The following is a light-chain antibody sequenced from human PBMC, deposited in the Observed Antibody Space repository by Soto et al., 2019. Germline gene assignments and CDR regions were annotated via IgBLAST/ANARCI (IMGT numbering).Light chain of an antibody. J-gene: IGKJ2*01. CDR1: ENISGW. V-gene: IGKV1-5*03. CDR2: AAS. Sequence: DIQMTQSPSTLSASVGDRVTITCRASENISGWLAWFQQKPGRAPKLLIFAASALEAGVPSRFSGGGSGTEFTLFITGLQPDDFATYYCEQYNSYSYTFGQGTKLEMK. CDR3: EQYNSYSYT.